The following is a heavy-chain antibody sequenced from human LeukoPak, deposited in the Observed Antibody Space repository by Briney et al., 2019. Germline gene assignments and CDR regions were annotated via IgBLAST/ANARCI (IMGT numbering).Heavy chain of an antibody. CDR3: AKAYSRTNAGIAAAGVY. Sequence: GGSLRLFCAASGFTFSSYGMHWVRQAPGKGLEWVAVISYDGSNKYYADSVKGRFTISRDNSKNTLYLQVNSLRAEDTAVYYCAKAYSRTNAGIAAAGVYWGQGTLVTVSS. J-gene: IGHJ4*02. V-gene: IGHV3-30*18. D-gene: IGHD6-13*01. CDR1: GFTFSSYG. CDR2: ISYDGSNK.